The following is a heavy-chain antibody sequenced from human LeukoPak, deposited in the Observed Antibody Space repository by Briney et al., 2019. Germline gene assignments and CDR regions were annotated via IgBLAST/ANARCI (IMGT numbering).Heavy chain of an antibody. J-gene: IGHJ4*02. CDR3: ARTFRESYYDFWSGYSTLDY. CDR1: GGSFSGYY. CDR2: INHSGST. D-gene: IGHD3-3*01. Sequence: SETLSLTCAVYGGSFSGYYWSWIRQPPGKGLEWIEEINHSGSTNYNPSLKSRVTISVDTSKNQFSLKLSSVTAADTAVYYCARTFRESYYDFWSGYSTLDYWGQGTLVTVSS. V-gene: IGHV4-34*01.